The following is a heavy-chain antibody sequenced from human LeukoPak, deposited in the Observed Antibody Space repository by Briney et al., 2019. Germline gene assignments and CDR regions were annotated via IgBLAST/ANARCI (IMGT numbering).Heavy chain of an antibody. CDR2: ISHSGTT. Sequence: SETLSLTRTVSVYSISSDYYCGWTRQPPGKGLEWIGRISHSGTTYYNPSLKSRVTISVDTSKNQFSLKLTSVTAADTAVYYCARGETYYYDSSGFDAFDIWDQGTMVTVSS. V-gene: IGHV4-38-2*02. D-gene: IGHD3-22*01. CDR3: ARGETYYYDSSGFDAFDI. J-gene: IGHJ3*02. CDR1: VYSISSDYY.